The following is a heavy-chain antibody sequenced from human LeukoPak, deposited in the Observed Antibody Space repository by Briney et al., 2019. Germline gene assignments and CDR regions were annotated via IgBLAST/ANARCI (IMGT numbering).Heavy chain of an antibody. CDR1: GFTFNTYS. CDR2: ISSNSRDI. CDR3: ARYDRDISSYRFDY. J-gene: IGHJ4*02. Sequence: GGSLRLSCAASGFTFNTYSMNWVRQAPGKGLEWVSSISSNSRDIYYADSVKGRFTISRDNAKNSLHLQMNSLRAEDTDVYSCARYDRDISSYRFDYWGEGSLVTVSS. V-gene: IGHV3-21*01. D-gene: IGHD6-6*01.